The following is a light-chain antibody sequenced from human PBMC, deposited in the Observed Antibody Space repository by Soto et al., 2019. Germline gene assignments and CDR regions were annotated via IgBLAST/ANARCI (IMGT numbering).Light chain of an antibody. Sequence: IQLTQSPSSLSASAGDRVTITCRASQGISSYLAWYQQKPGKAPKLLMRSASTLQGGVPSRFSGSGSGTEFTLTISSLQPEDFATYYCQQLHTYPRTFGPGTKVDIK. CDR2: SAS. V-gene: IGKV1-9*01. J-gene: IGKJ3*01. CDR3: QQLHTYPRT. CDR1: QGISSY.